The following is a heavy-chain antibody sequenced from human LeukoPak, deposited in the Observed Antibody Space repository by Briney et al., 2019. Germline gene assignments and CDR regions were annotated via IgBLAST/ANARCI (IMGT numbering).Heavy chain of an antibody. Sequence: PGGSLRLSCAASGFTFSSYEMNWVRQAPGKGLEWVSYISSSSSSISYADSVKGRSTISRDNAKNSLFLQMNSLRAEDTAVYYCARRYCSTTSCLFDYWGQGTLVTVSS. V-gene: IGHV3-48*03. J-gene: IGHJ4*02. CDR3: ARRYCSTTSCLFDY. D-gene: IGHD2-2*01. CDR1: GFTFSSYE. CDR2: ISSSSSSI.